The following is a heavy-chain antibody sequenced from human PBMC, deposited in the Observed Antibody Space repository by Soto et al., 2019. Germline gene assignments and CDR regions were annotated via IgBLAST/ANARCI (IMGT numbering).Heavy chain of an antibody. J-gene: IGHJ5*02. Sequence: PSETLSLTCTVSGGSIFSDDWTWIRQPPGKGLEWIGYISRGGSSRYAPSLKGRVTFSTDTSKNKVSLKLTYVTVADTAVHYCARGYWFDPWGPGTLVTVSS. CDR2: ISRGGSS. CDR3: ARGYWFDP. CDR1: GGSIFSDD. V-gene: IGHV4-59*01.